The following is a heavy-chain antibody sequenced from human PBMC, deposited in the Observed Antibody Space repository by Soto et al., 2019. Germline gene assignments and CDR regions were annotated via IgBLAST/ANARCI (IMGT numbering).Heavy chain of an antibody. V-gene: IGHV3-49*03. Sequence: EVQLVESGGGLVQPGRSLGLSCTASGFTFGDYAMTWFRQAPGKGLEWVGFISSKRYGGTAEYATSVKGRFTISRDDSKSIAYLQMNSLKTEDTAVYFCSRLPPSKYRDSPFDPWGQGNLVIVSS. CDR2: ISSKRYGGTA. J-gene: IGHJ5*02. D-gene: IGHD5-12*01. CDR3: SRLPPSKYRDSPFDP. CDR1: GFTFGDYA.